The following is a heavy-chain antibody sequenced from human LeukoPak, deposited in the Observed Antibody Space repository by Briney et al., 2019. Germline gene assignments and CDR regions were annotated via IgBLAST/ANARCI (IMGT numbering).Heavy chain of an antibody. CDR1: GYTFTSYY. V-gene: IGHV1-2*02. CDR3: ARGYCSGGSCYRYNWFDP. CDR2: INPNSGGT. J-gene: IGHJ5*02. D-gene: IGHD2-15*01. Sequence: GASVMVSCKASGYTFTSYYLHWVRQAPGQGLEWMGWINPNSGGTNYAQTFQGRVTMTRDTSISTAYMELSRLRSDDTAVYYCARGYCSGGSCYRYNWFDPWGQGTLVTVSS.